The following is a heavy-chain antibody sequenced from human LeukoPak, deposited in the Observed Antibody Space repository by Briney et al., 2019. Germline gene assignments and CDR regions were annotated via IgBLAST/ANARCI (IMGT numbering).Heavy chain of an antibody. V-gene: IGHV4-59*01. CDR1: GGSISSYY. Sequence: SETLSLTCTVSGGSISSYYWSWIRQPPGKGLEWIGYTYYSGSTNYIPSLKSRVTISVDTSKNQFSLKLSSVTAADTAVYYCARVMGVTAKYYFDYWGQGTLVTVSS. D-gene: IGHD2-21*02. J-gene: IGHJ4*02. CDR2: TYYSGST. CDR3: ARVMGVTAKYYFDY.